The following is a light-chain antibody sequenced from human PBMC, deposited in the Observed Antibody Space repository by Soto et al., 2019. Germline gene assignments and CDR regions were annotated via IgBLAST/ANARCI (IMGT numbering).Light chain of an antibody. CDR3: KQYNSYSWT. J-gene: IGKJ1*01. CDR1: QSISSW. V-gene: IGKV1-5*03. CDR2: KAS. Sequence: DIQMTQSPSTLSASVGDRVTITCRASQSISSWLAWYQQKPGKAPKLLIYKASSLESGVPSRFSGSGSGTEFTLTISLLQPDDFATYYCKQYNSYSWTYGQGPNVEIK.